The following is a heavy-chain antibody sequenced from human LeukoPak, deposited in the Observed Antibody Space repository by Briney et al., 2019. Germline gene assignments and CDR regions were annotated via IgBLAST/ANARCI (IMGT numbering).Heavy chain of an antibody. V-gene: IGHV3-23*01. CDR2: VSGGGGNT. D-gene: IGHD5-12*01. Sequence: GGSLRLSCAASGFTFSSYPLSWVRQAPGRGLEWVSGVSGGGGNTYYADSVKGRFTISRDNSKNTLDLQMNSLRAEDTAVYYCAKSKFATSGYDGSLDYWGQGTLVTVSS. J-gene: IGHJ4*02. CDR1: GFTFSSYP. CDR3: AKSKFATSGYDGSLDY.